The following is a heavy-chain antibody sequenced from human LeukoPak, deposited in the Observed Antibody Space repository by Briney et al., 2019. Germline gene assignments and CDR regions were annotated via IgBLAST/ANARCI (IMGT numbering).Heavy chain of an antibody. CDR1: GYTFTNYG. CDR2: INPNSGGT. V-gene: IGHV1-2*02. CDR3: ARDGSIAAAGDYYYYMDV. D-gene: IGHD6-13*01. J-gene: IGHJ6*03. Sequence: WASVKVSCKASGYTFTNYGISWVRQAPGQGLEWMGWINPNSGGTNYAQKFQGRVTMTRDTSISTAYMELSRLRSDDTAVYYCARDGSIAAAGDYYYYMDVWGKGTTVTVSS.